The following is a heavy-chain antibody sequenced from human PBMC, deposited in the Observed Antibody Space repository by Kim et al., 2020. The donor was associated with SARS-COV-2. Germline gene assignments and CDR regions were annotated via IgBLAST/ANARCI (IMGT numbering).Heavy chain of an antibody. J-gene: IGHJ4*02. D-gene: IGHD2-15*01. CDR2: ISGSGGST. CDR3: ARGGLGSPAWAD. CDR1: GFTFSSYA. V-gene: IGHV3-23*01. Sequence: GGSLRLSCAASGFTFSSYAMSWVRQAPGKGLEWVSGISGSGGSTYHADSVKGRFTISRDNSKNTLYLQMSSLRADDTAVYYCARGGLGSPAWADWGQGTLGTVSS.